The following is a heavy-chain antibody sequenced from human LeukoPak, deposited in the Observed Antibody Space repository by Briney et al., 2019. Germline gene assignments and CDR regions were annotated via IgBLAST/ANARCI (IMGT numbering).Heavy chain of an antibody. CDR2: INPNSGGT. CDR1: GYTLTGYS. J-gene: IGHJ4*02. CDR3: ARDSSGWYDY. V-gene: IGHV1-2*02. Sequence: RASVKVSRKASGYTLTGYSMHWVRQAPGQGLEWMGWINPNSGGTNYAQKFQGRVTMNRDTSISTAYMELSRLRSDDTAVYYWARDSSGWYDYWGQGTLVTVSS. D-gene: IGHD6-19*01.